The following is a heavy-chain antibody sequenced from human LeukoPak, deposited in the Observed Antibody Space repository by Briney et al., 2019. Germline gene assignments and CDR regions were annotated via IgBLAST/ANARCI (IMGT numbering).Heavy chain of an antibody. CDR3: ATGAFSAFDI. J-gene: IGHJ3*02. Sequence: QPGGSLRLSCAASGFTFSTYWMHWVRQAPGKGLVWVSHIHSDEISTSYADSVKGRFTISRDNAKETVYLQMNSLRVEDTAVYYCATGAFSAFDIWGQGTMVTVSS. V-gene: IGHV3-74*01. CDR1: GFTFSTYW. D-gene: IGHD1-14*01. CDR2: IHSDEIST.